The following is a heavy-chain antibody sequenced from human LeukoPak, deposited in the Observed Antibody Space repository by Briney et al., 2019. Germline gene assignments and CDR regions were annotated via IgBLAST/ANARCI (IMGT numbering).Heavy chain of an antibody. V-gene: IGHV1-18*01. CDR3: ATVNYYYDSSGYHDY. CDR2: ISAYNGNT. CDR1: GYTFTSYD. Sequence: ASVKVSCKASGYTFTSYDINWVRQAPGQGLEWMGWISAYNGNTNYAQKLQGRVTMTTDTSTSTAYMELRSLRSDDTAVYYCATVNYYYDSSGYHDYWGQGTLVTVSS. J-gene: IGHJ4*02. D-gene: IGHD3-22*01.